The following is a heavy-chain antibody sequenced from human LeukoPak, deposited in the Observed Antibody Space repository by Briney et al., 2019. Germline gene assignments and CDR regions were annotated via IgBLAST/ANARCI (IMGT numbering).Heavy chain of an antibody. CDR2: IYSGGST. J-gene: IGHJ6*02. D-gene: IGHD3-22*01. CDR1: GFTVSSNY. V-gene: IGHV3-53*01. Sequence: QPGGSLRLSCAASGFTVSSNYMSWVRQAPGKGLEWVSVIYSGGSTYYADSVKGRFTISRDNSKNTLYLQMNSLRAEDTAVYYCARAPYYDSSGRNYYYYGMDVWGQGTTVTVSS. CDR3: ARAPYYDSSGRNYYYYGMDV.